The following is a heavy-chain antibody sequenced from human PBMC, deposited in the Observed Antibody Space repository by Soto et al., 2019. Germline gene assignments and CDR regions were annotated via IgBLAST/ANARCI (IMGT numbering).Heavy chain of an antibody. CDR2: IKQDGSEK. J-gene: IGHJ6*02. Sequence: GGSLRLSCAASGFTFSSYWMSWVRQAPGKGLEWVANIKQDGSEKYYVDSVKGRFTISRDNAKNSLYLQMNSLRAEDTAVYYCARTIAARFSGPDYYYYGMDVWGQGTTVTVSS. D-gene: IGHD6-6*01. CDR1: GFTFSSYW. V-gene: IGHV3-7*05. CDR3: ARTIAARFSGPDYYYYGMDV.